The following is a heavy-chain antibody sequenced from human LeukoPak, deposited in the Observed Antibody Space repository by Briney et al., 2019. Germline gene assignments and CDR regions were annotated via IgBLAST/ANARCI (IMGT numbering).Heavy chain of an antibody. D-gene: IGHD2-2*01. Sequence: SETLSLTCTVSGGSISSYYWSWIRQPPGEGLEGIGDIYYSGSTNYNPSLKSRVTISVDTSKNQFSLKLSSVTAADTAVYYCARAVVVPAAWRFDYYYYMDVWGKGTTVTVSS. V-gene: IGHV4-59*01. CDR1: GGSISSYY. CDR2: IYYSGST. J-gene: IGHJ6*03. CDR3: ARAVVVPAAWRFDYYYYMDV.